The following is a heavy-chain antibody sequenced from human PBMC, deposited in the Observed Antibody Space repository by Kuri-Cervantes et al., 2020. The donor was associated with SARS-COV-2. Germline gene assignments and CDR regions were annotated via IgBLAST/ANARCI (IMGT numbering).Heavy chain of an antibody. D-gene: IGHD3-16*01. CDR3: ARDLAY. Sequence: LSLTCAASGFTFSSYGMHRIRQAPGKGLEWVAVIWYDGSNKYYADSVKGRFTISRDNSKNTLYLQMNSLRAEDTAVYYCARDLAYWGQGTLVTVSS. J-gene: IGHJ4*02. CDR1: GFTFSSYG. V-gene: IGHV3-33*01. CDR2: IWYDGSNK.